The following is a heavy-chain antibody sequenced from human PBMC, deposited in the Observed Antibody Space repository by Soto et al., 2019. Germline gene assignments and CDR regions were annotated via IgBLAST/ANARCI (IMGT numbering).Heavy chain of an antibody. CDR2: IIPRFGTA. CDR3: AKVKYDSSGYYRNFDY. Sequence: SVKVSCKASGGTFSSYAISWVRKAPGQGLEWVGGIIPRFGTANYAQKFQGRVTITADEATSTAYMELSSLRSEDTAMYYCAKVKYDSSGYYRNFDYWGQGTLVTVSS. J-gene: IGHJ4*02. V-gene: IGHV1-69*13. D-gene: IGHD3-22*01. CDR1: GGTFSSYA.